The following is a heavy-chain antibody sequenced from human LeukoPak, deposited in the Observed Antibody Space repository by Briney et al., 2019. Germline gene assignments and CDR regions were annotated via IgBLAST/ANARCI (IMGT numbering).Heavy chain of an antibody. Sequence: SETLSLTCAVYGGSFSGYYWSWIRQPPGKGLEWIGSIYYSGSTYYNPSLKSRVTISVDTSKNQFSLKLSSVTAADTAVYYCARSTMTTVTAFDYWGQGTLVTVSS. D-gene: IGHD4-17*01. CDR1: GGSFSGYY. V-gene: IGHV4-34*01. CDR2: IYYSGST. CDR3: ARSTMTTVTAFDY. J-gene: IGHJ4*02.